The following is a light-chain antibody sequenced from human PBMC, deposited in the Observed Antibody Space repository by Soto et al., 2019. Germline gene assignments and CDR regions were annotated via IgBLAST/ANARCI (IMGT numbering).Light chain of an antibody. V-gene: IGLV2-14*01. J-gene: IGLJ1*01. CDR1: RSDVGGYNY. Sequence: QSVLTQPASVSGSPGQSITISCTGTRSDVGGYNYVSWYQQHPGKAPRLMIYDVSNRPSGISNRFSGSKSGNTASLTISGLQAEDEADYYCSSYTRSSTYVFGSG. CDR2: DVS. CDR3: SSYTRSSTYV.